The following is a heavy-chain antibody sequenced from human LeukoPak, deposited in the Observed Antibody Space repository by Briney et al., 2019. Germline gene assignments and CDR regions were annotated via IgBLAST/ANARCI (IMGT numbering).Heavy chain of an antibody. V-gene: IGHV1-69*13. D-gene: IGHD3-22*01. CDR1: GGTXSSYA. CDR3: ARARNDDSSGYYPDY. CDR2: IIPIFGTA. J-gene: IGHJ4*02. Sequence: GASVKASCKASGGTXSSYAISWVRQAPGQGLEWMGGIIPIFGTANYAQKFQGRVTITADESTSTAYMELSSLRSEDTAVYYCARARNDDSSGYYPDYWGQGTLVTVSS.